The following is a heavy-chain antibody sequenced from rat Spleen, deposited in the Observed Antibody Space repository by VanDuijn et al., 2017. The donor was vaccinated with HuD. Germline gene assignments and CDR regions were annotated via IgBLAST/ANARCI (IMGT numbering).Heavy chain of an antibody. D-gene: IGHD1-5*01. CDR1: GSTFDDYY. V-gene: IGHV5-25*01. J-gene: IGHJ3*01. CDR3: TRHDNMGTANWFAY. CDR2: SSNGGDNS. Sequence: EVQLVESGGGLVQPGRSLKLSCAASGSTFDDYYMAWVRQAPTKGLEWVASSSNGGDNSYYRDSVEGRFTISRDNSKSTLYLQMDSLRSEDTATYYCTRHDNMGTANWFAYWGQGTLVTVSS.